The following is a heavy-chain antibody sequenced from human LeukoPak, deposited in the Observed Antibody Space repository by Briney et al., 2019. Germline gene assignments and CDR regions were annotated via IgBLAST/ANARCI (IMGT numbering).Heavy chain of an antibody. CDR1: GFAFSSYW. J-gene: IGHJ4*02. Sequence: GGSLRLSCAASGFAFSSYWMSWVRQAPGKGLGWVANIKQDGSEKYYVDSVKGRFTISRDNAKNSLYLQMNSLRAEDTAVYYCARDKIVGAANFDYWGEGTLVTVSS. CDR3: ARDKIVGAANFDY. D-gene: IGHD1-26*01. CDR2: IKQDGSEK. V-gene: IGHV3-7*01.